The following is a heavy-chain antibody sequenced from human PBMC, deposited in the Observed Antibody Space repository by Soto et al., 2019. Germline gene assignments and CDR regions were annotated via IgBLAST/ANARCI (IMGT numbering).Heavy chain of an antibody. Sequence: QVQLQESGPGLVKPSQTLSLTCTVTGGSISSDGSYWSWIRQHPGKGLEWIGYLYYSRSTYYNPSLKSRGTISVDPSRNQFALKLSSVTAADTAVYYGARDKGRCRLVDYWGQGTLVTVFS. CDR2: LYYSRST. D-gene: IGHD2-15*01. J-gene: IGHJ4*02. V-gene: IGHV4-31*03. CDR3: ARDKGRCRLVDY. CDR1: GGSISSDGSY.